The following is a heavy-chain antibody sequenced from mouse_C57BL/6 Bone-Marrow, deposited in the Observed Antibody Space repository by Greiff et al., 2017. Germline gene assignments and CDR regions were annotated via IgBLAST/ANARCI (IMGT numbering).Heavy chain of an antibody. CDR1: GFTFSDAW. CDR3: TRTVRTVVAWYFDV. CDR2: IRNKANNHAT. J-gene: IGHJ1*03. V-gene: IGHV6-6*01. D-gene: IGHD1-1*01. Sequence: EVKVEESGGGLVQPGGSMKLSCAASGFTFSDAWMDWVRQSPEKGLAWVAEIRNKANNHATYYAESVKGRFTISRDDSKSSVYLQMNSLRAEDTGIYYCTRTVRTVVAWYFDVWGTGTTVTVSS.